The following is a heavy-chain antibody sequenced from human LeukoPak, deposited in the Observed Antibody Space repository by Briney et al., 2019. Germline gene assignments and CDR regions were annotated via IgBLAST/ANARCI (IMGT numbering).Heavy chain of an antibody. CDR3: ARHLKSPHSYGSGKGNWFDP. J-gene: IGHJ5*02. CDR2: IYPGDSDT. D-gene: IGHD3-10*01. CDR1: GYSFTSYW. Sequence: GESLKISCKGSGYSFTSYWIGWVRQMPGKGLEWMGIIYPGDSDTRYSPSFQGQVTISADKSISTAYLQWSSLKASDTAMYYCARHLKSPHSYGSGKGNWFDPCGQGTLVTVSS. V-gene: IGHV5-51*01.